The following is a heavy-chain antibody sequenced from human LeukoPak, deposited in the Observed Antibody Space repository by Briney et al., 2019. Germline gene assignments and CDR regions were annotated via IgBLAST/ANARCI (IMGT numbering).Heavy chain of an antibody. CDR3: ARVDSGSYLYYFDY. CDR1: GFTFSNYG. Sequence: GGSLRLSCAASGFTFSNYGMSWVRQAPGKGLEWVSAIRGSGYTTYYADSVKGRSTISRDNSKNTLYLQMNSLRAEDTAVYYCARVDSGSYLYYFDYWGQGTLVTVSS. V-gene: IGHV3-23*01. CDR2: IRGSGYTT. D-gene: IGHD1-26*01. J-gene: IGHJ4*02.